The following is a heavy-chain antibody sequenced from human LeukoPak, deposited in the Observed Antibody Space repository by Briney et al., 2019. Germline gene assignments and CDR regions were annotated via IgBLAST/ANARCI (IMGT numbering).Heavy chain of an antibody. J-gene: IGHJ4*02. CDR3: ARTTSFDY. V-gene: IGHV3-48*03. CDR2: ITISGSTI. CDR1: AFTLTSYE. D-gene: IGHD1-1*01. Sequence: GGSLRLSCAASAFTLTSYEMNWVRQAPGKWLEWVSYITISGSTIYYADSVKGRFTISRDNAKNSLYLQMNSLRAEDTAVYYCARTTSFDYWGQGTLVTVSS.